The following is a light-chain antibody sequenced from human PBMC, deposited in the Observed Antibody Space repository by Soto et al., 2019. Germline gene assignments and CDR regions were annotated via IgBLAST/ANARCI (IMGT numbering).Light chain of an antibody. CDR2: GAS. Sequence: EIVMTQSPATLSVSPGERATLSCRASQSVNSNLAWYQQQPGQAPRLLIYGASTRATGVPARFSGGGSGTEFTLTISSLQSEDFAVYYCQQYGRSPFTFGPGTKVDIK. CDR3: QQYGRSPFT. V-gene: IGKV3-15*01. CDR1: QSVNSN. J-gene: IGKJ3*01.